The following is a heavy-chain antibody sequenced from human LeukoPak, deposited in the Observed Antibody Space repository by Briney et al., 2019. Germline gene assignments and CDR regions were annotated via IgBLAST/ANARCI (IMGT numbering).Heavy chain of an antibody. CDR2: IRGSGDRT. V-gene: IGHV3-23*01. CDR3: ARDGSYSSPNYYYGMDV. J-gene: IGHJ6*02. Sequence: GGSLRLSRAASGFTFSSYVMTWVRQGPGRGLEWVSTIRGSGDRTFYADSVKGRFTISRDNSKNTLYLQMNSLRAEDTAVYYCARDGSYSSPNYYYGMDVWGQGTTVTVSS. CDR1: GFTFSSYV. D-gene: IGHD6-13*01.